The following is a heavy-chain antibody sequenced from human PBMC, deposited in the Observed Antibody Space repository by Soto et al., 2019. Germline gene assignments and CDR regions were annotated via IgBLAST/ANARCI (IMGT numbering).Heavy chain of an antibody. V-gene: IGHV3-9*01. CDR3: AKDIRQWLGGYFDY. Sequence: VQLVESGGGVVQPGRSLRLSCAASGFTFDDYAMHWVRQAPGKGLEWVSGISWNSGSIGYADSVKGRFTISRDNAKNSLYLQMNSLRAEDTALYYCAKDIRQWLGGYFDYWGQGTLVTVSS. D-gene: IGHD6-19*01. CDR2: ISWNSGSI. J-gene: IGHJ4*02. CDR1: GFTFDDYA.